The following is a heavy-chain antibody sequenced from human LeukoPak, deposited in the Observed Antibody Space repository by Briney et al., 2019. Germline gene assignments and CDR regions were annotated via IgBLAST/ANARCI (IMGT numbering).Heavy chain of an antibody. CDR2: ISFDGAYR. Sequence: GGSLRLSCAASGFTSSAIHWVRQSPGKGLEWLAIISFDGAYRYYADSVKGRFTISRDISKNTFYLQMSSLTADDAALYYCAKDQQGGAGSGRFDYWGQGTLVTVSS. CDR1: GFTSSA. D-gene: IGHD3-10*01. CDR3: AKDQQGGAGSGRFDY. J-gene: IGHJ4*02. V-gene: IGHV3-30*04.